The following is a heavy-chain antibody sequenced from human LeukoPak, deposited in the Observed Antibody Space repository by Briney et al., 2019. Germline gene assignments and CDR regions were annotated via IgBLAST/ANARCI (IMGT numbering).Heavy chain of an antibody. D-gene: IGHD2-15*01. V-gene: IGHV5-51*01. J-gene: IGHJ4*02. CDR1: GYSFTSYW. Sequence: GESLKISCKGSGYSFTSYWIGWVRQMPGKGPEWMGIIYPGDSDTRYSTSFQGQVTISDDKSISTDYLQCSRMNDSDTAMYYCARIVVVAALIDYWGQGTLVTVSS. CDR2: IYPGDSDT. CDR3: ARIVVVAALIDY.